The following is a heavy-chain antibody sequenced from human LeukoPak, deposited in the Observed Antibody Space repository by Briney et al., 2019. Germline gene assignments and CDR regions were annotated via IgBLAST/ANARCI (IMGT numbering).Heavy chain of an antibody. Sequence: ASVKVSCKASGGTFISYAISWVRQAPGQGLEWMGGIIPIFGTANYAQKFQGRVTITADESTSTAYMELSSLRSEDTAVYYCAGPPLTLRWQLVWTYGMDVWGQGTTVTVSS. CDR2: IIPIFGTA. CDR3: AGPPLTLRWQLVWTYGMDV. CDR1: GGTFISYA. J-gene: IGHJ6*02. D-gene: IGHD6-6*01. V-gene: IGHV1-69*13.